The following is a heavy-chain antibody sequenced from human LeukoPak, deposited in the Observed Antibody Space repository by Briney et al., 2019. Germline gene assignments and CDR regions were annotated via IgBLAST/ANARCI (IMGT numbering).Heavy chain of an antibody. CDR3: AKDPNGDYVGAFDS. V-gene: IGHV3-23*01. Sequence: GGSLRLSCAASGFTFSSYAMSWVRQAPDRGLQWVSAITGSGAGTSYADSVKGRFTISRDNSKNALYLQMNSLRADDTAIYYCAKDPNGDYVGAFDSWGQGTLVTVSS. CDR1: GFTFSSYA. J-gene: IGHJ3*02. CDR2: ITGSGAGT. D-gene: IGHD4-17*01.